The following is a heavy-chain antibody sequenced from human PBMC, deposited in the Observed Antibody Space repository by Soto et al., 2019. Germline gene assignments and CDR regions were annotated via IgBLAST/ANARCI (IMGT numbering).Heavy chain of an antibody. CDR2: INPSGGST. CDR3: ARVSSWSCLDY. Sequence: KVACQPAGYTFTSDYMHWLRQAPGQGLEWMGIINPSGGSTSYAQKFQGRVTMTRDTSTSTVYMALSSLRSEDTAVYYCARVSSWSCLDYWGQGTLVTVPS. V-gene: IGHV1-46*01. D-gene: IGHD6-13*01. CDR1: GYTFTSDY. J-gene: IGHJ4*02.